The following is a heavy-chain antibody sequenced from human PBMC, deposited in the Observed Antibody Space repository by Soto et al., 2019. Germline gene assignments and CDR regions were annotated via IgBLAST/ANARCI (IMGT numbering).Heavy chain of an antibody. CDR1: GYSFTSYW. V-gene: IGHV5-51*01. Sequence: GESLKISCKGSGYSFTSYWIGWVRQMPGKGLEWMGTIYPGDSDTRYSPSFQGQVTISADKSISTAYLQWSSLKASDTAMYYCARHYDFWSGYRTYYYYGMDVWGQGTTVTVSS. CDR2: IYPGDSDT. J-gene: IGHJ6*02. CDR3: ARHYDFWSGYRTYYYYGMDV. D-gene: IGHD3-3*01.